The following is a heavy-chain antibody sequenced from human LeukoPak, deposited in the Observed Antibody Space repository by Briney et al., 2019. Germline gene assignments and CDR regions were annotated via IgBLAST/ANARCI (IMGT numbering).Heavy chain of an antibody. CDR1: GGSITSYY. J-gene: IGHJ3*02. CDR2: IYYSVGT. V-gene: IGHV4-59*01. D-gene: IGHD1-14*01. Sequence: SETLSLSCAVSGGSITSYYTRSVRETPGEGLGWSGDIYYSVGTNYNPSLKSRVTITVDTSKNQCSLKPISVTAADTAVYYCPRSVYGGAFDIWGQGTMVTVSS. CDR3: PRSVYGGAFDI.